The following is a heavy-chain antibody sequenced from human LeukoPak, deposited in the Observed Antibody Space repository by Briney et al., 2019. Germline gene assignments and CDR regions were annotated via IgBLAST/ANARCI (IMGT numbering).Heavy chain of an antibody. CDR1: GFTVSSNY. CDR3: ARVVGADWFDP. Sequence: PGGSLRLSCAASGFTVSSNYMSWVRQAPGKGLEWVSVIYSGGSTDYADSVKGRFTISRDNSKNTLYLQMNSLRAEDTAVHYCARVVGADWFDPWGQGTLVTVSS. J-gene: IGHJ5*02. V-gene: IGHV3-53*01. D-gene: IGHD1-26*01. CDR2: IYSGGST.